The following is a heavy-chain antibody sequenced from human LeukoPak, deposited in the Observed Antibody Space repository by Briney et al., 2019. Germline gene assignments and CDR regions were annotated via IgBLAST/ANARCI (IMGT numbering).Heavy chain of an antibody. D-gene: IGHD2-15*01. CDR3: ARGDCSGGSCYFQAEYFQH. V-gene: IGHV4-34*01. CDR1: GGSFSDDY. CDR2: INHSGSH. J-gene: IGHJ1*01. Sequence: PSETLSLTCAVSGGSFSDDYWNWIRQPPGKGLEWLGEINHSGSHEFNPSLKSRLTMSVDTSKNQFSLQLTSVTAADTAVYYCARGDCSGGSCYFQAEYFQHWGQGTLVTVSS.